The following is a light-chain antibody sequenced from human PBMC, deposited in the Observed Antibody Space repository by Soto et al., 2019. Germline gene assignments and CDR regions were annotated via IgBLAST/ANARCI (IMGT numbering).Light chain of an antibody. Sequence: QSVLTQPPSVSAAPGQKVTISCSGSSSNIGSNLVSWYQQLPGTAPKLLMYDNDKRPSGIPDRFSGSKSGTSASLGITGLQTGDEADYSCATWDSSLSAWLFGGGTKLTV. CDR3: ATWDSSLSAWL. J-gene: IGLJ3*02. CDR2: DND. CDR1: SSNIGSNL. V-gene: IGLV1-51*01.